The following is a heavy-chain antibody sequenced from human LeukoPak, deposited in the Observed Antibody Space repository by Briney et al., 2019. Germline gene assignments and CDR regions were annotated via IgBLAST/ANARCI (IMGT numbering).Heavy chain of an antibody. CDR3: ARGRHHVYGY. CDR2: INHSGST. Sequence: PSETLSLTCAVYGGSFSGYYWSWIRQPPGKGLEWIGEINHSGSTNYNPSLKSRVTISVDTSKDQFSLKLSSVTAADTAVYYCARGRHHVYGYRGQGTLVTVSS. D-gene: IGHD1-14*01. V-gene: IGHV4-34*01. J-gene: IGHJ4*02. CDR1: GGSFSGYY.